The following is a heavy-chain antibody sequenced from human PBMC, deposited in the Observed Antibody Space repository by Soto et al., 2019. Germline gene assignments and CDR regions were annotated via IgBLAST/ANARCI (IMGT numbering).Heavy chain of an antibody. CDR1: GGSISNYY. V-gene: IGHV4-4*07. D-gene: IGHD1-26*01. CDR2: IYNSGST. J-gene: IGHJ4*02. Sequence: SETLSLTSTVSGGSISNYYWSWIRQPAGKGLEWIGRIYNSGSTKYNPSLKSRVTMSDDTSKNQFSLNLISVTAADTAVYYCARSGGSFNLDYWGLGTLVTVSS. CDR3: ARSGGSFNLDY.